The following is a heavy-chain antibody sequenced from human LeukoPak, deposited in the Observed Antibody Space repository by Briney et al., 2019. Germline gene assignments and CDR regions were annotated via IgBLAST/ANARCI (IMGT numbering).Heavy chain of an antibody. CDR1: GGSITGYY. J-gene: IGHJ4*02. Sequence: SETLSLTCTVSGGSITGYYWSWLRRPAGKGLEWIARIYTSYDINYNPSLKSRVTLSVDTSKNQFSLNLKSVTAADMAVYYCARETVGYCSGGPCPYYFDSWGQGTLVTVSS. CDR3: ARETVGYCSGGPCPYYFDS. CDR2: IYTSYDI. V-gene: IGHV4-4*07. D-gene: IGHD2-15*01.